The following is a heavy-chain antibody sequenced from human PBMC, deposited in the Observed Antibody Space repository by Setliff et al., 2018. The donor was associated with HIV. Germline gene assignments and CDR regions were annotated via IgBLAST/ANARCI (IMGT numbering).Heavy chain of an antibody. J-gene: IGHJ4*02. CDR3: AGHFYYSGSGIWAGLDS. D-gene: IGHD3-10*01. V-gene: IGHV4-61*02. Sequence: SETLSLTCTVSGASISSGPYYWNWIRQPAGKGLEWIGRISSSGSTTYSPSLKSRVTISVDTSKKQFSLKLTSVTAADTAVYYCAGHFYYSGSGIWAGLDSWGQGTLVTVSS. CDR2: ISSSGST. CDR1: GASISSGPYY.